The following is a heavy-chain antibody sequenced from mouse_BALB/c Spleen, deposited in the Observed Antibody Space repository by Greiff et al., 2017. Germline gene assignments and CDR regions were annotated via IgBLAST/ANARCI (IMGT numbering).Heavy chain of an antibody. V-gene: IGHV1S34*01. CDR3: ARRIGLYYGSPGYFDV. D-gene: IGHD1-1*01. J-gene: IGHJ1*01. Sequence: LVKTGASVKISCKASGYSFTGYYMHWVKQSHGKSLEWIGYISCYNGATSYNQKFKGKATFTVDTSSSTAYMQFNSLTSEDSAVYYCARRIGLYYGSPGYFDVWGAGTTVTVSS. CDR2: ISCYNGAT. CDR1: GYSFTGYY.